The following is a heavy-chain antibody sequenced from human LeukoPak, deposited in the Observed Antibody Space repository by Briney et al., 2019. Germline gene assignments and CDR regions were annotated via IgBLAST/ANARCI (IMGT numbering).Heavy chain of an antibody. CDR3: AKYSNYHFDY. D-gene: IGHD4-11*01. CDR2: INLDGSET. Sequence: GGSLRLSCAASGFTFSTFWMLWVRQAPGKGQEWVANINLDGSETYYADSVKGRFTISRDTAKDSLYLQMNSLRAEDTAVYYCAKYSNYHFDYWGQGTLVTVSS. CDR1: GFTFSTFW. J-gene: IGHJ4*02. V-gene: IGHV3-7*01.